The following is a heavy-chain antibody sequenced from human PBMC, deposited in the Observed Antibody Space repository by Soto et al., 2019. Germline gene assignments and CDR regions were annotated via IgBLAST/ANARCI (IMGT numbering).Heavy chain of an antibody. CDR3: ARYRREAVAGYTLEN. Sequence: SETLSLTCTVSGGSISSNYWTWIRQPPGKGLEWIGYVYNSGSTNYNPSLKSRVTISEDTSKSQFSLKVNSMTAADTAVYYCARYRREAVAGYTLENWGQGILVTVSS. CDR1: GGSISSNY. D-gene: IGHD6-13*01. V-gene: IGHV4-59*01. J-gene: IGHJ4*02. CDR2: VYNSGST.